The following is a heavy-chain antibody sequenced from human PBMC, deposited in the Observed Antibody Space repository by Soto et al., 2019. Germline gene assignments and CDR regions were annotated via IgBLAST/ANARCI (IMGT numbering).Heavy chain of an antibody. CDR1: GFTFSSYA. D-gene: IGHD6-6*01. V-gene: IGHV3-30-3*01. CDR3: ARVLRSISRIAARSYYYYGMDV. J-gene: IGHJ6*02. CDR2: ISYDGSNK. Sequence: QVQLVESGGGVVQPGRSLRLSCAASGFTFSSYAMHWVRQAPGKGLEWVAVISYDGSNKYYADSVKGRFTISRDNSKNTLYLQMNSLRAEDTAMYYCARVLRSISRIAARSYYYYGMDVWGQGTTVTVSS.